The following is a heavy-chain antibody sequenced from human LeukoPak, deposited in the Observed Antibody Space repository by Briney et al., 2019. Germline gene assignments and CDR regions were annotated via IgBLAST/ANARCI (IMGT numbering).Heavy chain of an antibody. V-gene: IGHV3-48*03. Sequence: GGSLRLSCAASGFTFSSYEMNWVRQAPGKGLEWVSYISSSGSTIYYADSVKGRFTISRDNAKNSLYLQMNSLRAEDTAVYYCARESSKIVVVTAIGPYNWFDPWGQGTLVTVSS. CDR3: ARESSKIVVVTAIGPYNWFDP. J-gene: IGHJ5*02. CDR1: GFTFSSYE. D-gene: IGHD2-21*02. CDR2: ISSSGSTI.